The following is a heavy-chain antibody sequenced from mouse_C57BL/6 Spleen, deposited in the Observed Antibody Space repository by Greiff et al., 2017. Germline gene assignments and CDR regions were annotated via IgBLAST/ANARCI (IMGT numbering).Heavy chain of an antibody. CDR2: ISNGGGST. J-gene: IGHJ2*01. V-gene: IGHV5-12*01. Sequence: EVMLVESGGGLVQPGGSLKLSCAASGFTFSDYYMHWVRQTPEKRLEWVAYISNGGGSTYYPDTVKGRFTISGDNATNTLYLQMSRLKSEDTAMYYCARQAVLYYFDYWGQGTTLTVSS. CDR3: ARQAVLYYFDY. CDR1: GFTFSDYY. D-gene: IGHD1-1*01.